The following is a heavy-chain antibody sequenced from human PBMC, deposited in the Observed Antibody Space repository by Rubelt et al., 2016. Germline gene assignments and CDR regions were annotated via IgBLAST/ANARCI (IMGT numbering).Heavy chain of an antibody. CDR2: MNPNSGNT. D-gene: IGHD2-2*01. Sequence: KPGASVKVSCKASGYTFTSYDINWVRQATGQGLEWMGWMNPNSGNTGYAQKFQGRVTMTRNTSISTAYMELSSLRSEDTAVYYCARGYDIVVVPAADKYNWFDPWGQGTLVTVCS. J-gene: IGHJ5*02. CDR3: ARGYDIVVVPAADKYNWFDP. V-gene: IGHV1-8*01. CDR1: GYTFTSYD.